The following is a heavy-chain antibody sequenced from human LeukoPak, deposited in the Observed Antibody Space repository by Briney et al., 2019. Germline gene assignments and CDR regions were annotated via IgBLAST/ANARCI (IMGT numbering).Heavy chain of an antibody. CDR3: ARDHQVGATPHI. Sequence: SETLSLTCFVSGGSITRYFWSWIRQPPGKALEWIGYIYYNENTHYNPSLESRVTTSGDTSKNQFSLTLNSVTAADTAVYYCARDHQVGATPHIWGRGTMVSVSS. CDR1: GGSITRYF. CDR2: IYYNENT. D-gene: IGHD1-26*01. J-gene: IGHJ3*02. V-gene: IGHV4-59*12.